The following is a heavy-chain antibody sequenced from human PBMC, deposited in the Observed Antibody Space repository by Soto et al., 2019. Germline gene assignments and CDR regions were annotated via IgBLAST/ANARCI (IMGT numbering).Heavy chain of an antibody. J-gene: IGHJ5*02. CDR1: GVSISSTSYN. D-gene: IGHD3-22*01. CDR2: LDYSGTA. V-gene: IGHV4-39*07. Sequence: SETLSLTCNVSGVSISSTSYNWGWIRQPPGKGLEWIGTLDYSGTAHYNPSLKSRINISVDRSKSQFSLNLSSVTAADTAVYYCARRDRSGYSYWLDTWGQGTLVTVSS. CDR3: ARRDRSGYSYWLDT.